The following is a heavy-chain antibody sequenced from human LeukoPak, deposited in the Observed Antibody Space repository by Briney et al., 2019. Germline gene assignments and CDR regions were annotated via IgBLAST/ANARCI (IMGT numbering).Heavy chain of an antibody. CDR2: IWHDGSKK. CDR3: ARDYGTNSGIDY. Sequence: GGSLRLSCAASGFIFSSYGMHWVRQAPGKGLEWVAVIWHDGSKKYYADSVKGRFSISRDNSKNTLYLQMNSLGAEDTSMFYCARDYGTNSGIDYWGQGTLVTVSS. J-gene: IGHJ4*02. V-gene: IGHV3-33*01. CDR1: GFIFSSYG. D-gene: IGHD2-8*01.